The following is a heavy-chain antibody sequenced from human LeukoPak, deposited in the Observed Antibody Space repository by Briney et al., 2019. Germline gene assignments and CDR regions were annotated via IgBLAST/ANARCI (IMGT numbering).Heavy chain of an antibody. CDR3: ARGEYCSSTSCYESLDY. V-gene: IGHV4-59*10. J-gene: IGHJ4*02. CDR2: IYTSGST. CDR1: GGSFSGYY. D-gene: IGHD2-2*01. Sequence: SETLSLTCAVYGGSFSGYYWSWIRQPAGKGLEWIGRIYTSGSTNYNPSLKSRVTMSVDTSKNQFSLKLSSVTAADTAVYYCARGEYCSSTSCYESLDYWGQGTLVTVSS.